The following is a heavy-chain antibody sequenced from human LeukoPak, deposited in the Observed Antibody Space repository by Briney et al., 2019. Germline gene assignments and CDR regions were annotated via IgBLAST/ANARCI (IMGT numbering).Heavy chain of an antibody. V-gene: IGHV4-38-2*02. J-gene: IGHJ4*02. CDR3: ARTPSPLYYYDSSGYYLDY. CDR1: GYSISSGHY. Sequence: SETLSLTCTVSGYSISSGHYWGWIRQPPGKGLEWIGSIYHSGSTYYNPSLKSRVTISVDTSKNQFPLKLSSVTAADTAVYYCARTPSPLYYYDSSGYYLDYWGQGTLVTVSS. CDR2: IYHSGST. D-gene: IGHD3-22*01.